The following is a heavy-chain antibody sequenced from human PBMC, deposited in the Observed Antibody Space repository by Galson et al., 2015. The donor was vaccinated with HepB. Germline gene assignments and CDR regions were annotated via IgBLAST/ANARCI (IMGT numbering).Heavy chain of an antibody. CDR2: IIPIFGTA. V-gene: IGHV1-69*06. CDR1: GGTFSSYA. Sequence: VKVSCKASGGTFSSYAISWVRQAPGQGLEWMGGIIPIFGTANYAQKFQGRVTITADKSTSTAYMELSSLRSEDTAVYYCARGAGEYQLLGRYYFDYWGQGTLVTVSS. J-gene: IGHJ4*02. CDR3: ARGAGEYQLLGRYYFDY. D-gene: IGHD2-2*01.